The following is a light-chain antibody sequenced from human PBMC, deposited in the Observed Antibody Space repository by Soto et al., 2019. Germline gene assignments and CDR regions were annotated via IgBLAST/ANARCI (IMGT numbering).Light chain of an antibody. Sequence: DIVMTQSPDSLAVSLGERATINCKSSQNILFNSKNKNYLAWYQQKPGQAPKLLLYWASTRESGVPDRFSGSGSGTDFTLTISSLQAEDGAVYYCQQYYSSPISFGQGTRLENK. CDR1: QNILFNSKNKNY. CDR3: QQYYSSPIS. J-gene: IGKJ5*01. V-gene: IGKV4-1*01. CDR2: WAS.